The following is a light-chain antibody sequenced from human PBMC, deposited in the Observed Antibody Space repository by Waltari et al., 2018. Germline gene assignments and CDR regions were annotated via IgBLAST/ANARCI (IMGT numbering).Light chain of an antibody. J-gene: IGKJ1*01. V-gene: IGKV1-5*03. Sequence: DIQITKPPSSWSASVGDRVPITCRASRTINNWLAWYTQKPGKATKLLSYKASTLESGVPSRFSGSRSRTEFTLTISSLRPRDSAAYDGQQCHNFPWTFRPGTKGEIE. CDR2: KAS. CDR1: RTINNW. CDR3: QQCHNFPWT.